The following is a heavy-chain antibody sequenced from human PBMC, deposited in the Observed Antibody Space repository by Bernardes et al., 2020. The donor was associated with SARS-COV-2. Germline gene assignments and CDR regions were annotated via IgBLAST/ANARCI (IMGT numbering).Heavy chain of an antibody. CDR3: AGHALSAAAGTTVHY. CDR1: GGSISSYY. Sequence: SETLSLTCTVSGGSISSYYWSWIRQPPGKGLEWIGYIYYSGSTNYNPSLKSRVTISVDTSKNQFSLKLSSVTAADTAVYYCAGHALSAAAGTTVHYWGQGTLVTVSS. V-gene: IGHV4-59*08. D-gene: IGHD6-13*01. CDR2: IYYSGST. J-gene: IGHJ4*02.